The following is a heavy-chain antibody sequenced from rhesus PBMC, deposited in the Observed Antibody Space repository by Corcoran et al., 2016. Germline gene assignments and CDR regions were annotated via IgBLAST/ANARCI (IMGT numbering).Heavy chain of an antibody. V-gene: IGHV4-173*01. J-gene: IGHJ4*01. CDR1: GGSISNNH. CDR3: ARGCTYRGCPLVHIDF. CDR2: IFGRGGTT. D-gene: IGHD2-21*01. Sequence: QLQLQESGPGLVKPSETLSLTCAVFGGSISNNHWIWIRPPPGKGLAGIGRIFGRGGTTEYNHSLKSRVTSATDTSKNQFSLKVTSVIAADTAVYYCARGCTYRGCPLVHIDFWGEGVLVTVSS.